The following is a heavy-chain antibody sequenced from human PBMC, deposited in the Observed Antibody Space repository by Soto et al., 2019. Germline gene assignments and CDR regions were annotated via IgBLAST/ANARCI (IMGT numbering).Heavy chain of an antibody. Sequence: GASVKVSCKASGYTFTGYYMHWVRQAPGQGLEWMGWINPNSGGTNYAQKFQGWVTMTRDTSISTAYMELSRLRSDDTAVYYCARGSAVFWSDYPQSNWFDPWGQGTLVTVSS. D-gene: IGHD3-3*01. CDR1: GYTFTGYY. V-gene: IGHV1-2*04. J-gene: IGHJ5*02. CDR3: ARGSAVFWSDYPQSNWFDP. CDR2: INPNSGGT.